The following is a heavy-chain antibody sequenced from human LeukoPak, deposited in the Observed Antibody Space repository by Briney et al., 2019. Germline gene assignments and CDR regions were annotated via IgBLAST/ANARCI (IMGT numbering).Heavy chain of an antibody. CDR2: ISYDGSNK. CDR1: GFTFSSYG. D-gene: IGHD6-6*01. V-gene: IGHV3-30*18. CDR3: AKDRIAARLSLDY. J-gene: IGHJ4*02. Sequence: GGSLRLSCAASGFTFSSYGMHWVRQAPGKGLEWVAVISYDGSNKYYADSVKGRFTISRDNSKNTLYLQMNSLRAEDTAVYYCAKDRIAARLSLDYWGQGTLVTVSS.